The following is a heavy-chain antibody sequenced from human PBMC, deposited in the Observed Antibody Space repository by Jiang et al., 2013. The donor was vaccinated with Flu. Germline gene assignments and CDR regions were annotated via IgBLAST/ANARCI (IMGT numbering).Heavy chain of an antibody. CDR3: AKALGSDYGDYLPCSDY. CDR2: ISGSGGST. D-gene: IGHD4-17*01. V-gene: IGHV3-23*04. Sequence: QLVESGGGLVQPGGSLRLSCAASGFTFSSYAMSWVRQAPGKGLEWVSAISGSGGSTYYADSVKGRFTISRDNSKNTLYLQMNSLRAEDTAVYYCAKALGSDYGDYLPCSDYWGQGTLVTVSS. CDR1: GFTFSSYA. J-gene: IGHJ4*02.